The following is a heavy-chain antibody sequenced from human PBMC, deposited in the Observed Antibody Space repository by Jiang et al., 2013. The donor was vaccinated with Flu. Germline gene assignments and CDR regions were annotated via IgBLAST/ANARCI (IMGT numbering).Heavy chain of an antibody. Sequence: KPTQTLTLTCTFSGFSLSTSGVGVGWIRQPPGKALEWLALIYWNDDKRYSPSLKSRLTITKDTSKNQVVLTMTNMDPVDTATYYCAHRRGPICSGGSCYYGFDPWGQGTLVTVSS. V-gene: IGHV2-5*01. CDR3: AHRRGPICSGGSCYYGFDP. J-gene: IGHJ5*02. CDR2: IYWNDDK. CDR1: GFSLSTSGVG. D-gene: IGHD2-15*01.